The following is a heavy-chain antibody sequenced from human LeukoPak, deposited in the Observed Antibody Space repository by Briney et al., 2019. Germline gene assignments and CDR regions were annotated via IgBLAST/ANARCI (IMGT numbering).Heavy chain of an antibody. J-gene: IGHJ6*01. Sequence: GGSLRLSCAASGFVFDDYTMHWVRQAPGKGLEWVSLISWDGVVTYYGDSVKGRFTISRDNSKNSLYLEMKSVTIDDSALYYCAKEVSGGGYY. D-gene: IGHD1-26*01. CDR1: GFVFDDYT. CDR2: ISWDGVVT. V-gene: IGHV3-43*01. CDR3: AKEVSGGGYY.